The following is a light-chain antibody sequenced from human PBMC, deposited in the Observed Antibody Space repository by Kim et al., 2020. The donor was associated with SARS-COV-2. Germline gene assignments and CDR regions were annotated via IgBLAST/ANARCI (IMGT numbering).Light chain of an antibody. V-gene: IGKV3-15*01. CDR3: QQSNDWPPLT. CDR1: QTINHK. Sequence: SPGERATRSCRASQTINHKLVWYQQKPGQAPRLLIYDATTRATGVPARFIGSGSETDFTLTISSLQSEDCAVYYCQQSNDWPPLTFGQGTKVDIK. CDR2: DAT. J-gene: IGKJ1*01.